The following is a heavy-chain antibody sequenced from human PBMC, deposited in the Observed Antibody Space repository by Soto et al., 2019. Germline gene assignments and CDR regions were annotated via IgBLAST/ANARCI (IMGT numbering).Heavy chain of an antibody. CDR2: IYYGGTT. D-gene: IGHD2-21*01. Sequence: SETLSLTCTVSGGSISSGDYYWGWFRQSPGKGLEWVGYIYYGGTTSYNPSLKSRVTISLETSKSHFSLRLSSVTAADTAVYYCARLGAYYQSLEPWGPGTLVTVSS. CDR3: ARLGAYYQSLEP. J-gene: IGHJ5*02. V-gene: IGHV4-61*03. CDR1: GGSISSGDYY.